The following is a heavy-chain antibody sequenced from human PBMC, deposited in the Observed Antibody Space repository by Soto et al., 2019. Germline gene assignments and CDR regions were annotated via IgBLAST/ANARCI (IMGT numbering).Heavy chain of an antibody. Sequence: GGSLRLSCAASGLTFSDYAMHWVRQATGKGLEWVANIKQDGSEKYYVDSVKGRFTISRDNGKNSLNLQMNSLRAEDTAVYYCATFPPHLTTVPYWGQGT. CDR3: ATFPPHLTTVPY. CDR1: GLTFSDYA. V-gene: IGHV3-7*01. D-gene: IGHD4-17*01. CDR2: IKQDGSEK. J-gene: IGHJ4*02.